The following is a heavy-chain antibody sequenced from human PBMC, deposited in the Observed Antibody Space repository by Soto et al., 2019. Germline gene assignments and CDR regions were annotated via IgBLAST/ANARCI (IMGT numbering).Heavy chain of an antibody. CDR2: IWYDGSKT. CDR3: ERDFGTSNYLFDY. D-gene: IGHD3-9*01. CDR1: GFTFTSYG. V-gene: IGHV3-33*01. Sequence: QVQLVESGGGVVQAGRSLRLSCAPYGFTFTSYGFHWVRQAPGKGLEWLALIWYDGSKTYYTDSVKGRFTISRDDSKNMLYLQMDSLRVDDTAVYFCERDFGTSNYLFDYWGQGTLVTVSS. J-gene: IGHJ4*02.